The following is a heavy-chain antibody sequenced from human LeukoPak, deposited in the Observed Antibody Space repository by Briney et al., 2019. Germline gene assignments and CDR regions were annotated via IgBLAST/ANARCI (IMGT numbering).Heavy chain of an antibody. CDR3: ARDMGYSGSWPGYFDY. J-gene: IGHJ4*02. V-gene: IGHV3-48*04. Sequence: GGSLRLSCVASGFTFSSYSMGWVRQAPGKGLEWVSYIDTSSSTIYYADSVKGRFTVSRDNAKNSLYLQMKSLRAEDTTVYYCARDMGYSGSWPGYFDYWGQGVLVTVSS. CDR2: IDTSSSTI. D-gene: IGHD1-26*01. CDR1: GFTFSSYS.